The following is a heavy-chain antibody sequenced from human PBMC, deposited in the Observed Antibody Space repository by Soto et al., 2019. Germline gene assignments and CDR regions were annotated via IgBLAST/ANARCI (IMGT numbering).Heavy chain of an antibody. CDR2: IYYSGST. J-gene: IGHJ5*02. V-gene: IGHV4-39*01. Sequence: SETLSLTCTVSGGSISSSSDYRGWIRQQPGKGLEWIGSIYYSGSTYYNPSLKSRVTISVDTSKNQFSLKLSSVTAADTAVYYCARRRYYGSGSYYNWFDPWGQGTLVTVSS. CDR1: GGSISSSSDY. CDR3: ARRRYYGSGSYYNWFDP. D-gene: IGHD3-10*01.